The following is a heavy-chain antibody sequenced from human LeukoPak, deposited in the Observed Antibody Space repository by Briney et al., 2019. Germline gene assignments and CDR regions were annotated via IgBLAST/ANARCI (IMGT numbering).Heavy chain of an antibody. D-gene: IGHD4-17*01. J-gene: IGHJ4*02. CDR3: ARGKPTVTTHFDY. Sequence: SETLSLTCTVSGGSISSGGYYWSWIRQHPGKGLEWIGYIHYSGSTYYNPSLKSRVTISVDTSKNQFSLKLSSVTAADTAVYYCARGKPTVTTHFDYWGQGTLVTVSS. V-gene: IGHV4-31*03. CDR1: GGSISSGGYY. CDR2: IHYSGST.